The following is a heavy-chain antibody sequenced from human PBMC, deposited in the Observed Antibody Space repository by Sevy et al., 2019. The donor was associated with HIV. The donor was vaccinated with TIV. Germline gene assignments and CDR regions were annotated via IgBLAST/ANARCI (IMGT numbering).Heavy chain of an antibody. V-gene: IGHV1-18*01. Sequence: ASVKVSCKASGYTFTSYGISWVRQAPGQGLEWMGWISAYNGNTNYAQKLQGRVTMTTDTSTSTAYMELRSLRSDDTAVYYCASGITIFGVAPKYYYYYMDVWGKGTTVTVSS. CDR3: ASGITIFGVAPKYYYYYMDV. CDR2: ISAYNGNT. CDR1: GYTFTSYG. J-gene: IGHJ6*03. D-gene: IGHD3-3*01.